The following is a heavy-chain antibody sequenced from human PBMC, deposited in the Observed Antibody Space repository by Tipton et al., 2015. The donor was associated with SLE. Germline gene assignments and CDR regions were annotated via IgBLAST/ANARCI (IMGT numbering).Heavy chain of an antibody. V-gene: IGHV1-18*01. J-gene: IGHJ4*02. CDR3: ALGYSSSWPPGEFDY. CDR2: ISAYNGNT. CDR1: GYTFTSYG. D-gene: IGHD6-13*01. Sequence: QLVQSGAEVKKPGASVKVSCKASGYTFTSYGISWVRQAPGQGLEWMGWISAYNGNTNYAQKLQGRVTMTTDTSTSTAYTELRSLRSDDTAVYYCALGYSSSWPPGEFDYWGQGTLVTVSS.